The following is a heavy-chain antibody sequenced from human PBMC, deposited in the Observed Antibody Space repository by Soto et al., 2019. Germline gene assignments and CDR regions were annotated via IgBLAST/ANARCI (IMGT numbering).Heavy chain of an antibody. D-gene: IGHD3-16*01. V-gene: IGHV4-30-4*01. Sequence: SETLSLTCTVSGGSISSGNYYWSWVRQPPGKGLEWIGYIYYSGRTYYNPSLKSRVTISVDTSKNQFSLKLSSVSAADTAVYYCARTYQYASNWFDPWGQGTLVTVSS. CDR2: IYYSGRT. J-gene: IGHJ5*02. CDR3: ARTYQYASNWFDP. CDR1: GGSISSGNYY.